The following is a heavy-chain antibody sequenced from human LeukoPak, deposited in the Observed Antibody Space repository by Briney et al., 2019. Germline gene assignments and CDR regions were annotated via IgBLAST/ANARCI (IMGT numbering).Heavy chain of an antibody. CDR1: GGTFSSYA. Sequence: SLKISCKASGGTFSSYAIRWVRQAPGQGLGWMGGIIPIFGTANYAQKFQGRVTITTDESTSTAYMELSSLRSEVTAVYYCAREVSIHAFDIWGQGTMVTVSS. CDR2: IIPIFGTA. CDR3: AREVSIHAFDI. V-gene: IGHV1-69*05. J-gene: IGHJ3*02. D-gene: IGHD3-16*02.